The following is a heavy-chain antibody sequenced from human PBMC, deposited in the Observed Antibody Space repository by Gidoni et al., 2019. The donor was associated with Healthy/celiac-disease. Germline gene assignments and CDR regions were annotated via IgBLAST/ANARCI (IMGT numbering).Heavy chain of an antibody. J-gene: IGHJ3*02. D-gene: IGHD3-22*01. CDR1: GDYA. V-gene: IGHV3-49*03. CDR2: IRSKAYGGTT. Sequence: GDYAMSWFRQAPGKGLEWVGFIRSKAYGGTTEYAASVKGRFTISRDDSKSIAYLQMNSLKTEDTAVYYCTRLSHYYDSSGYYSRRLHAFDIWGQGTMVTVSS. CDR3: TRLSHYYDSSGYYSRRLHAFDI.